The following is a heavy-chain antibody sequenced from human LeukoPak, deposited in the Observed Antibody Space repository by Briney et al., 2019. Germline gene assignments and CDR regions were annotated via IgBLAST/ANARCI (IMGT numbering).Heavy chain of an antibody. CDR3: ARGDPPPRYCSSTSCYTVRGFDI. Sequence: SETLSLTCTVSGGSISSYYWSWIRQPPGKGLEWIGYIYYSGSTNYNPSLKSRVTISVDTSKNQFSLKLSSVTAADTAVYYCARGDPPPRYCSSTSCYTVRGFDIWGQGTMVTVSS. D-gene: IGHD2-2*02. V-gene: IGHV4-59*01. CDR2: IYYSGST. J-gene: IGHJ3*02. CDR1: GGSISSYY.